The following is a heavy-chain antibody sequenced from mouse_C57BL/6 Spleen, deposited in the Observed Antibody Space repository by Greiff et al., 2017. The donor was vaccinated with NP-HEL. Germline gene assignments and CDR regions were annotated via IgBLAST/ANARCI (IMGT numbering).Heavy chain of an antibody. V-gene: IGHV1-81*01. CDR2: IYPRSGNT. D-gene: IGHD1-2*01. CDR1: GYTFTSYG. J-gene: IGHJ2*01. Sequence: VQLVESGAELARPGASVKLSCKASGYTFTSYGISWVKQSTGQGLEWIGEIYPRSGNTYYNEKFKGKATLTADKSSSTAYMELRSLTSEDSAVYFCSRGGTTAYFDYWGQGTTLTVSS. CDR3: SRGGTTAYFDY.